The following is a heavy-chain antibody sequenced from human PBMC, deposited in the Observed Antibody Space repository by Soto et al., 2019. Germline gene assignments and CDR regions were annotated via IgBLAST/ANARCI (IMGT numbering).Heavy chain of an antibody. Sequence: SETLSLTCTVSGGSISSGDYYWSWIRQPPGKGLEWIGYIYYSGSTYYNPSLKSRVTISVDTSKNQFSLKLSSVTAADTAVYYCARAPHLGLMRGAFDIWGQGTMVTV. CDR2: IYYSGST. D-gene: IGHD7-27*01. V-gene: IGHV4-30-4*01. CDR3: ARAPHLGLMRGAFDI. CDR1: GGSISSGDYY. J-gene: IGHJ3*02.